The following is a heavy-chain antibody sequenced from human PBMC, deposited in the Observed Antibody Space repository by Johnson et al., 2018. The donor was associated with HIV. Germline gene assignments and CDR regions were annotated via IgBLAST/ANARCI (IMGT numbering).Heavy chain of an antibody. CDR1: GFTFSSYG. CDR3: ARMGGATYAFDI. Sequence: QVQLVESGGGVVQPGGSLRLSCAASGFTFSSYGMHWVRQAPGKGLEWVAVISYDGSNKYYADSVKGRFTISRDNSKNTLYLQMNSLRAEDTAVYYCARMGGATYAFDIWGKGKIVTVSS. CDR2: ISYDGSNK. J-gene: IGHJ3*02. V-gene: IGHV3-30*19. D-gene: IGHD1-26*01.